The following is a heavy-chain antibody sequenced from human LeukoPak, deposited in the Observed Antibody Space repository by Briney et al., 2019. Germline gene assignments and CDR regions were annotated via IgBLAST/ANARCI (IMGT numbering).Heavy chain of an antibody. CDR2: INPNSGGT. Sequence: ASVKVSCKASGYTFTGYYMHWVRQAPGQGLEWMGRINPNSGGTNYAQKFQGRVTMTRDTSISTAYMELSRLRSDDTAVYYCARYGSGSYGHYYLDYWGQGTLVTVSS. CDR3: ARYGSGSYGHYYLDY. CDR1: GYTFTGYY. D-gene: IGHD3-10*01. V-gene: IGHV1-2*06. J-gene: IGHJ4*02.